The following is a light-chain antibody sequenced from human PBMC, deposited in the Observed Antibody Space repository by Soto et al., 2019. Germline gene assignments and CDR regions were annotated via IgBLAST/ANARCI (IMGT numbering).Light chain of an antibody. CDR2: EVT. CDR1: SSDVGDNY. V-gene: IGLV2-8*01. J-gene: IGLJ1*01. CDR3: SLYTSENAYV. Sequence: LAQPPSASGSPGQSVTISCTGTSSDVGDNYVSWYQQHLGKAPKLIIYEVTLRPSGVPDRFSGSKSGNTASLTISGLQAADEADYYCSLYTSENAYVFGTGTKFILL.